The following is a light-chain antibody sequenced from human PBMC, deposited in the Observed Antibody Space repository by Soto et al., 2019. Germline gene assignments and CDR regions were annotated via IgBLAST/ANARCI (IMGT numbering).Light chain of an antibody. Sequence: DMQMTQSPSSGFASVLDVVAITCQATQDINIYLNWYQQKPGKAPNLLIYDASNLEIGVPSRFSGSGSGTHFTFTISSLQTQDIGTYYCQQYDILPITFGRGTRLEIK. CDR1: QDINIY. CDR2: DAS. J-gene: IGKJ5*01. CDR3: QQYDILPIT. V-gene: IGKV1-33*01.